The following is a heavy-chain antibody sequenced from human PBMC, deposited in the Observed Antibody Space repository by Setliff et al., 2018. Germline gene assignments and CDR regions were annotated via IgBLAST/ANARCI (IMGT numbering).Heavy chain of an antibody. CDR1: GYSISSGYY. Sequence: SETLSLTCDVSGYSISSGYYWSWIRQPPGKGLEWIGYIYYTGSTKYNPSLKSRVTISVDTSKNQFSLKLSSVTAADTAFYYCARWPEYRHNYYGMHVWGQGTTVTVSS. V-gene: IGHV4-61*01. J-gene: IGHJ6*02. CDR2: IYYTGST. CDR3: ARWPEYRHNYYGMHV. D-gene: IGHD1-1*01.